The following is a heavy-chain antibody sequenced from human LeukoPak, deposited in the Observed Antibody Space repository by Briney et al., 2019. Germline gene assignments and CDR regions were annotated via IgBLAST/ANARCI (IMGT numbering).Heavy chain of an antibody. D-gene: IGHD4-17*01. CDR2: ISSSGADT. CDR3: AKEIFYGDQTSLDY. V-gene: IGHV3-23*01. J-gene: IGHJ4*02. Sequence: GGSLRLSCAASGFTFNNYHMSWDRQSPGKGLEWVAAISSSGADTYYAESVKGRFTISRDNSKNTLFLQMSSLRAEDTAVYYCAKEIFYGDQTSLDYWGQGTLVTVSS. CDR1: GFTFNNYH.